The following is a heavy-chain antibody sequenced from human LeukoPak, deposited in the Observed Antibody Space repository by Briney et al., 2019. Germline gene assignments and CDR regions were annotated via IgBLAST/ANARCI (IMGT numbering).Heavy chain of an antibody. J-gene: IGHJ4*02. D-gene: IGHD3-22*01. Sequence: PGGSLRLSCAVSGFTFSDYAMSWIRQAPGKGLEWVSSITSSGGSTYYADSVKGRFTISRDNSKNTLYLQMNSLRAEDTAVYYCAKDPISYDSSGYYFDYWGQGTLVTVSS. CDR3: AKDPISYDSSGYYFDY. CDR1: GFTFSDYA. V-gene: IGHV3-23*01. CDR2: ITSSGGST.